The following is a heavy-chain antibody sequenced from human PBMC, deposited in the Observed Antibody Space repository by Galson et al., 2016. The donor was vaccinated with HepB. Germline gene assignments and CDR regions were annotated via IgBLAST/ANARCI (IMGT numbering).Heavy chain of an antibody. Sequence: SVKVSCKASGYTFPSYGISWVRQAPGQGLEWMGWVSGYNGNTKYAQKFQGRVTMTRDTPTTTAYMELRSLRPDDTAVYYCVRGDDFWAGHYSTYFDYWGQGTRVTVSS. J-gene: IGHJ4*02. CDR2: VSGYNGNT. CDR3: VRGDDFWAGHYSTYFDY. CDR1: GYTFPSYG. V-gene: IGHV1-18*01. D-gene: IGHD3/OR15-3a*01.